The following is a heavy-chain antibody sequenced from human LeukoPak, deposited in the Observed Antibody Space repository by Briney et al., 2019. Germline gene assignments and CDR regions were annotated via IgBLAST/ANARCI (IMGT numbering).Heavy chain of an antibody. V-gene: IGHV3-43*01. CDR3: GKGPRRCTGCDGFDI. J-gene: IGHJ3*02. Sequence: PGGSLRLSCAASGFTFDDYSMHWVRQVPGKGLEWVSIISWDDNTEYYADSVKGRFTISRDNSKTSLYLQMNSRRTEDTALYYCGKGPRRCTGCDGFDILGQGTMVTVSS. CDR2: ISWDDNTE. CDR1: GFTFDDYS. D-gene: IGHD1-14*01.